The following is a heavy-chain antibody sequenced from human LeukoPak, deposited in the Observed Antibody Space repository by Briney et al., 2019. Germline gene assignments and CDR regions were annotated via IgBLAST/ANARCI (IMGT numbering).Heavy chain of an antibody. CDR3: AKKILAGGGGGGYFDL. D-gene: IGHD3-3*02. CDR1: GFIFSSYS. Sequence: GGSLRLSCAASGFIFSSYSMNWVRQAPGKGLEWVSSISSSSSDIYYADSVKGRFTISRDNAKNSLYLQMNSLRAEDTAVYYCAKKILAGGGGGGYFDLWGRGTLVTASS. J-gene: IGHJ2*01. V-gene: IGHV3-21*01. CDR2: ISSSSSDI.